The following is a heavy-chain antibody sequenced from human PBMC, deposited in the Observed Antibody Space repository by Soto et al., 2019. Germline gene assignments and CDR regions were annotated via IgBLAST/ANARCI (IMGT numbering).Heavy chain of an antibody. CDR1: GYTFTSYA. V-gene: IGHV1-3*01. D-gene: IGHD4-17*01. CDR2: INAGNGNT. CDR3: ARGLLYGDYHDVFDY. J-gene: IGHJ4*02. Sequence: QVQLVQSGAEVKKPGASVKVSCKASGYTFTSYAMHWVRQAPGQRLEWMGWINAGNGNTKYSQKFQGRVTITRDTSASTAYMELSSLRSEDTAVYYCARGLLYGDYHDVFDYWGQGTLVTVSS.